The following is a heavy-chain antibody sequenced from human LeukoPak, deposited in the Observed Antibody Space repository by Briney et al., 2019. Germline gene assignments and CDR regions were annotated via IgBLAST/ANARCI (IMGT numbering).Heavy chain of an antibody. D-gene: IGHD3-3*01. V-gene: IGHV4-61*02. CDR3: ARHDFWSGYYDY. J-gene: IGHJ4*02. Sequence: PSETLSLTCTVSGGSISSGNYYWSWIRQPAGKGLEWIGRIHTSGSTNYNPSLKSRVTISIDTSKNQFSLRLSSVTAADTAEYYCARHDFWSGYYDYWGQGTLVTVSS. CDR2: IHTSGST. CDR1: GGSISSGNYY.